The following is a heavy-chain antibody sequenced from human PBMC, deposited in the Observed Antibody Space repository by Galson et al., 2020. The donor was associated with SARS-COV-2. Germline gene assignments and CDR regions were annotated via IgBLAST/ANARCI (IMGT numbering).Heavy chain of an antibody. D-gene: IGHD1-26*01. V-gene: IGHV4-61*02. Sequence: SETLSLTCTVSGGSISSGSYYWSWIRQHAGKGLEWIGRIYTSGSTNYNPSLKSRVTISVDTSKNQFSLKLSSGTAADTAVYYCAREWERLLSWFDPWGQGTLVTVSS. CDR1: GGSISSGSYY. J-gene: IGHJ5*02. CDR3: AREWERLLSWFDP. CDR2: IYTSGST.